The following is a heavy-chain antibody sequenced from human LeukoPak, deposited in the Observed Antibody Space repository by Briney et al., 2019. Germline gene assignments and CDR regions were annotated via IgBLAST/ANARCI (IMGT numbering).Heavy chain of an antibody. Sequence: PSETLSLTCAVYGGSFSGYYWSWIRQPPGKGLEWIGEINHSGSTNYNPSLKSRVTISVDTSKNQFSLKLSSVTAADTAVYYCARQSIAARGDAFDIWGQGTMVTVSS. CDR1: GGSFSGYY. D-gene: IGHD6-6*01. V-gene: IGHV4-34*01. CDR2: INHSGST. CDR3: ARQSIAARGDAFDI. J-gene: IGHJ3*02.